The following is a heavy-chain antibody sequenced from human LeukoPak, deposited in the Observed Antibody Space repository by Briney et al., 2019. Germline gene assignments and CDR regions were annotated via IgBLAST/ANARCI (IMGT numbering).Heavy chain of an antibody. Sequence: ASVTVSCKASGYTFTSYYMHWVRQAPGQGLEWMGIINPSGGSTSYAQKFQGRVTMTRDTSTSTVYMELSSLRSEDTAVYYCARTPKVAAGSLVLAYWGQGTLVTVSS. J-gene: IGHJ4*02. V-gene: IGHV1-46*01. CDR2: INPSGGST. CDR1: GYTFTSYY. CDR3: ARTPKVAAGSLVLAY. D-gene: IGHD6-13*01.